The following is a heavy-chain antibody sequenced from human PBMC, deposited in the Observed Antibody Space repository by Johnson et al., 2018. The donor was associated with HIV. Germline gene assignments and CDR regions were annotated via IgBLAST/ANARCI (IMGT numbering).Heavy chain of an antibody. CDR3: ARGATPYYDILTGAGAFDI. Sequence: VQLVESGGGLVKPGGSLTLSCVASGFIFSHAWMSWVRQAPGKGLEWVSGINWNGGSTGYADSVKGGFTISRDNAKNSRYLQMNSLRAEDTALYYCARGATPYYDILTGAGAFDIWGQGTMVTVSS. CDR2: INWNGGST. CDR1: GFIFSHAW. J-gene: IGHJ3*02. V-gene: IGHV3-20*04. D-gene: IGHD3-9*01.